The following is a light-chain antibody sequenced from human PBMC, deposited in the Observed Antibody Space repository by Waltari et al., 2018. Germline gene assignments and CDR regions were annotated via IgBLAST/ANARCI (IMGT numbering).Light chain of an antibody. CDR3: QQYNTYSS. CDR1: QRISNW. CDR2: KAS. Sequence: DIQMPQSTSSLSASVGDSVTITCRASQRISNWLAGYQQKPGKAPILLIYKASILKSGVPSRFSGSGSGTQFTLTISSLQPGDFATYYCQQYNTYSSFGQGTKLEIK. J-gene: IGKJ2*01. V-gene: IGKV1-5*03.